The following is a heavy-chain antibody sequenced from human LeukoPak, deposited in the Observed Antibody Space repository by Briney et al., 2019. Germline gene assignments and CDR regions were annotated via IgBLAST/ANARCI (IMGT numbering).Heavy chain of an antibody. J-gene: IGHJ5*02. CDR1: GASLNNYH. V-gene: IGHV4-4*07. CDR2: IYLSGLSISGST. Sequence: SETLSLTCTVAGASLNNYHWTWIRQPAGKGLEWIGRIYLSGLSISGSTNYNPSLSSRVTMSLDTSKKQFFLNLTSVTAVDTAVYYCTRGYFDSSGRNSYAPWGQGTLVTVSS. D-gene: IGHD3-22*01. CDR3: TRGYFDSSGRNSYAP.